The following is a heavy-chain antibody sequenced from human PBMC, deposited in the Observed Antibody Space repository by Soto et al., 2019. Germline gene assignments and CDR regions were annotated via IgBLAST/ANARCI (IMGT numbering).Heavy chain of an antibody. Sequence: ASVKVSCKASGYTFTAYYIHWVRQAPGQGLECMGWIKPNSGDTGYTQKFQGRVTMTRDTSISTAYMELSSLRSDDTAMYYCARGSAVGLNWSDSWGPGPLVTVSS. CDR2: IKPNSGDT. D-gene: IGHD6-19*01. CDR3: ARGSAVGLNWSDS. CDR1: GYTFTAYY. J-gene: IGHJ5*01. V-gene: IGHV1-2*02.